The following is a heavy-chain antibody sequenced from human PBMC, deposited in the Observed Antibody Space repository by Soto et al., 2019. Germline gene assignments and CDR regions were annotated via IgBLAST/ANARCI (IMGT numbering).Heavy chain of an antibody. V-gene: IGHV1-2*04. Sequence: ASVKVSCKASGYTFTGYYMHWVRQAPGQGLEWMGWINPNSGGTNYAQKFQGWVTMTRDTSISTAYMELSRLRSDDTAVYYCARGHSSRWYGEFDYWGQGTLVTVSS. J-gene: IGHJ4*02. D-gene: IGHD6-13*01. CDR1: GYTFTGYY. CDR3: ARGHSSRWYGEFDY. CDR2: INPNSGGT.